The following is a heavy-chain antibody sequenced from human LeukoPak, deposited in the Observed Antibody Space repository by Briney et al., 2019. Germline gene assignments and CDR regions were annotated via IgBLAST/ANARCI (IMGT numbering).Heavy chain of an antibody. CDR3: ARGDYYGSPKVVAA. D-gene: IGHD3-10*01. CDR2: IYTSGST. J-gene: IGHJ5*02. Sequence: SQTLSLTCTVSGGSISSGSYYWSWIRQPAGKGLEWIGRIYTSGSTNYNPSLKSRVTISVDTSKNQFSLKLSSVTAADTAVYYCARGDYYGSPKVVAAWGQGTLVTVSS. V-gene: IGHV4-61*02. CDR1: GGSISSGSYY.